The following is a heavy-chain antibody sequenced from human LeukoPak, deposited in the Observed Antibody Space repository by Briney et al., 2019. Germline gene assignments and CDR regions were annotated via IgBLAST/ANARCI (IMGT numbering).Heavy chain of an antibody. CDR1: GGTFSSYA. J-gene: IGHJ4*02. V-gene: IGHV1-69*13. CDR2: IIPIFGTA. CDR3: ARGLMITFGGVQPFNY. D-gene: IGHD3-16*01. Sequence: GASVKVSCKASGGTFSSYAISWVRQAPGQGLEWMGGIIPIFGTANYAQKFQGRVTITADESTSTAYMELSSLRSEDTAVYYCARGLMITFGGVQPFNYWGQGILVTVSS.